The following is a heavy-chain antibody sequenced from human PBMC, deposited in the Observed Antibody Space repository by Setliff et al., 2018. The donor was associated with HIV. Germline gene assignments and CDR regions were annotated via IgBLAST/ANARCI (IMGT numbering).Heavy chain of an antibody. CDR3: AKDVVVAAAGLQDRKYYYLFGMDV. V-gene: IGHV3-30*04. D-gene: IGHD6-13*01. CDR2: ISFDGSDK. J-gene: IGHJ6*02. CDR1: GFTFGDYA. Sequence: HLGGSLRLSCTASGFTFGDYAVSWVRQAPGKGLEWVAVISFDGSDKYYAGSVKGRFTISRDKSKNTLYLQMDSLRAEDTGVYYCAKDVVVAAAGLQDRKYYYLFGMDVWGQGTTVTVSS.